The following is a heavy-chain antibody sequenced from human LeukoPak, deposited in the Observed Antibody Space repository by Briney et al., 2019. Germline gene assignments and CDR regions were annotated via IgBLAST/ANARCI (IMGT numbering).Heavy chain of an antibody. CDR1: VGTFSSYA. J-gene: IGHJ3*02. D-gene: IGHD5-18*01. Sequence: ASVKVSCKASVGTFSSYAISWVRQAPGQGLEWMGRIIPIFGTANYAQKFHGRVTITTDESTSTAYMELSSLRSEDTAVYYCARSWIRGTSQRPDDAFDIWGQGTMVTVSS. CDR2: IIPIFGTA. V-gene: IGHV1-69*05. CDR3: ARSWIRGTSQRPDDAFDI.